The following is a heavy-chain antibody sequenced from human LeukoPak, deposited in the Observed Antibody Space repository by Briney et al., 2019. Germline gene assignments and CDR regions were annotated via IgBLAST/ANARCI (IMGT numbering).Heavy chain of an antibody. V-gene: IGHV1-69*01. CDR2: IIPIFGTA. Sequence: ASVKVSCKASGGTFSSYAISWVRQAPGQGLEWMGGIIPIFGTANYAQKFQGRVTITADESTSTAYMELSSLRSEDTAVYYCARIGVDDTYYYYYYYMDVWGKGTTVTVSS. J-gene: IGHJ6*03. CDR1: GGTFSSYA. CDR3: ARIGVDDTYYYYYYYMDV. D-gene: IGHD3-3*01.